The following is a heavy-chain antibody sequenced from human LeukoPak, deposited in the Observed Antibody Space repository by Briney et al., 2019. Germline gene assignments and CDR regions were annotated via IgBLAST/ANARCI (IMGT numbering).Heavy chain of an antibody. D-gene: IGHD6-19*01. CDR1: GYTFTGYY. Sequence: ASVKVSCKPSGYTFTGYYLHWVRQAPGQALEWMGWINPNTGATVYAQNFQGRVTMSRDTSITTAYMDLTSLRSDDTAVYYCARDRVGSGWPRPFYFEFWGQGTLVTVSP. CDR2: INPNTGAT. CDR3: ARDRVGSGWPRPFYFEF. J-gene: IGHJ4*02. V-gene: IGHV1-2*02.